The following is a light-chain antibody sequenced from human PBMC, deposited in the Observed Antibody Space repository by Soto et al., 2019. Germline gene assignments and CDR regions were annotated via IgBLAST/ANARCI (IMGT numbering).Light chain of an antibody. CDR3: QSYDSSLSAHYV. J-gene: IGLJ1*01. V-gene: IGLV1-40*01. CDR2: GNS. Sequence: QSVLTQPPSVSGAPGQRVTISCTGSSSNIGATYDVQWYQQLPGTAPKLLIYGNSNRPSGVPDRFSGSKSGTSASLAITGLQPDDEADYYCQSYDSSLSAHYVFGTGTKLTVL. CDR1: SSNIGATYD.